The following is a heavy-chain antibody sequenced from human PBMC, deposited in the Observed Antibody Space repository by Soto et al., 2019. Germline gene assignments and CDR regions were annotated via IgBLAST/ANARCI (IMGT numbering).Heavy chain of an antibody. Sequence: ASVKVSCKASGYTFTSYGISWLRQAPGQGLEWMGWISAYNGNTNYAQKLQGRVTMTTDTSTSTAYMELRSLRSDDTAVYYCAKDIVLMVYAIEVDYYYGMDVWGQGTTVTVSS. J-gene: IGHJ6*02. CDR3: AKDIVLMVYAIEVDYYYGMDV. CDR2: ISAYNGNT. CDR1: GYTFTSYG. V-gene: IGHV1-18*04. D-gene: IGHD2-8*01.